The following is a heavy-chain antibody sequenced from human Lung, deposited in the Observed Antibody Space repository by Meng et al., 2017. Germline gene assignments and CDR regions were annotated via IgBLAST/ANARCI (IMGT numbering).Heavy chain of an antibody. CDR3: ARGQKGYFDL. V-gene: IGHV4-30-4*01. CDR1: AGSISSSNYY. J-gene: IGHJ2*01. Sequence: RGAGQGLVKPSQPLSLTCTASAGSISSSNYYWSWIRQPPGKGLEWSGHIYNSGSTYYNPSLKSRITISVDTSKNQFSLKLSSVTAADTAVYYCARGQKGYFDLWGRGTLVTVSS. CDR2: IYNSGST.